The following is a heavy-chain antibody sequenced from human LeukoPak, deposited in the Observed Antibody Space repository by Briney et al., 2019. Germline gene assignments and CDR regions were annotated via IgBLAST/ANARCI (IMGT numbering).Heavy chain of an antibody. V-gene: IGHV3-66*01. CDR1: GFTVSSNY. D-gene: IGHD6-19*01. CDR2: IYSGGST. CDR3: ARGLYSSGWYANDY. Sequence: GGSLRLSCAASGFTVSSNYMSWVRQAPGKGLEWVSVIYSGGSTFYADSVKGRFTISRDNSKNTLYLQMNSLRAGDTAVYYCARGLYSSGWYANDYWGQGTLVTVSS. J-gene: IGHJ4*02.